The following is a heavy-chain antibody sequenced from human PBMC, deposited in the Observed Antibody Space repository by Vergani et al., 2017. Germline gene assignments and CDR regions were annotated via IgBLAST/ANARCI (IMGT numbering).Heavy chain of an antibody. CDR1: GGTFSSYA. CDR3: ASTRGSYCGGDCYSRRTYFDY. J-gene: IGHJ4*02. CDR2: IIPIFGTA. V-gene: IGHV1-69*06. Sequence: QVQLVQSGAEVKKPGSSVKVSCKASGGTFSSYAISWVRQAPGQGLEWMGGIIPIFGTANYAQKFQGRVTITADKSTSTAYMELSSLRSEDTAVYYCASTRGSYCGGDCYSRRTYFDYGGQGTLVTVSS. D-gene: IGHD2-21*02.